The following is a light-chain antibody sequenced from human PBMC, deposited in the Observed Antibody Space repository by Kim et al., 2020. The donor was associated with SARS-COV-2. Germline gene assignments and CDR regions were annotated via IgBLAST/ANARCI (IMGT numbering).Light chain of an antibody. V-gene: IGKV3-20*01. CDR3: QQYGSSQA. J-gene: IGKJ5*01. Sequence: LVPGERATLSCRATQSVSNNYLAWYQQKPGQAPRLLIYGASRRATGIPDKFSGSGSGTDFSLTISRLEPEDFAVYYCQQYGSSQAFGQGTRLEIK. CDR1: QSVSNNY. CDR2: GAS.